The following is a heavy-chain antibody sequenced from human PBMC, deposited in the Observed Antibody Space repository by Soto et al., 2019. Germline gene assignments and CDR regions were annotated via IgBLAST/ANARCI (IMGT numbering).Heavy chain of an antibody. CDR2: IYYSGST. D-gene: IGHD1-1*01. CDR1: GGSISSYY. V-gene: IGHV4-59*01. J-gene: IGHJ6*02. Sequence: PSETLSLTCTVSGGSISSYYWSWIRQPPGKGLEWIGYIYYSGSTNYNPSLKSRVAISVDTSKNQFSLKLSSVTAADTAAYYCARDLQLERRGYYYYGMDVWGQGTTVTVSS. CDR3: ARDLQLERRGYYYYGMDV.